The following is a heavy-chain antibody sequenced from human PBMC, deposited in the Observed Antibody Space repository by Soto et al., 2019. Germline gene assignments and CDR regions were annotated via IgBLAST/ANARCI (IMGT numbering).Heavy chain of an antibody. CDR1: GFTFSNFV. J-gene: IGHJ6*02. Sequence: GGSLRLSCAASGFTFSNFVMRWVRQTPGKGLEWVSTITGTGGDTYYTDSVKGRFTISRDNSKNTLYLQMCSLRAEDTALYYCTKASSDRHHMDVWGQGTTVTVSS. CDR3: TKASSDRHHMDV. V-gene: IGHV3-23*01. CDR2: ITGTGGDT.